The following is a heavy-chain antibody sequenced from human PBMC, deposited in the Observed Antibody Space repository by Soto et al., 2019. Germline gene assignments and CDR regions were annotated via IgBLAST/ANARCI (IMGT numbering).Heavy chain of an antibody. V-gene: IGHV3-23*01. CDR2: IVGSGSST. D-gene: IGHD4-4*01. CDR1: GFTFSNYA. J-gene: IGHJ1*01. CDR3: AKAPVPDYTAYGSCVFQL. Sequence: EVHLLESGGGLVQPGGSLRLSCAASGFTFSNYAMSWVRQAPGKGLEWVSSIVGSGSSTYYADSVKGRFTISRDNSKNTLYLQMHSLRAEDTAVFYCAKAPVPDYTAYGSCVFQLWGRGTLVIVSS.